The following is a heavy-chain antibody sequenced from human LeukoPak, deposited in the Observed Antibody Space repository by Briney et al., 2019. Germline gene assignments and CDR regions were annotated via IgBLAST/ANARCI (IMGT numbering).Heavy chain of an antibody. CDR1: GFTFSSYG. D-gene: IGHD3-10*01. CDR3: AKVSWYYYGSGSYSWFDP. J-gene: IGHJ5*02. Sequence: GRSLRLSCAASGFTFSSYGMHWVRQAPGKGLEWVAVISYHGSNKYYADSVKGRFTISRDNSKNTLYLQMNSLRAEDTAVYYCAKVSWYYYGSGSYSWFDPWGQGTLVTVSS. CDR2: ISYHGSNK. V-gene: IGHV3-30*18.